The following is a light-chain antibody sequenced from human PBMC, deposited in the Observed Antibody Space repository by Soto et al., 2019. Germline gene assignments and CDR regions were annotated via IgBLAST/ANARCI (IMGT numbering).Light chain of an antibody. Sequence: QSALTQPASVSGSPGQWITISCTGTSSDVGGYNYGSWYQQHPGKAPKLMIYAVSNRPSGVSNRFSGSKSGNTDSLTISGIQAEDEADYYCSSYTSSSTVFGGGAKLTVL. V-gene: IGLV2-14*01. J-gene: IGLJ2*01. CDR3: SSYTSSSTV. CDR2: AVS. CDR1: SSDVGGYNY.